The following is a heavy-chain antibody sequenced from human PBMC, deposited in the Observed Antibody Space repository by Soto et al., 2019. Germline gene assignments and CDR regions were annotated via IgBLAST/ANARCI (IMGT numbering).Heavy chain of an antibody. D-gene: IGHD3-22*01. CDR3: ARVSGWDSSGYYSLDY. CDR1: GFTFSSYE. J-gene: IGHJ4*02. CDR2: ISSSGSTI. Sequence: SGGSLRLSCAASGFTFSSYEMNWVRQAPGKGLEWVSYISSSGSTIYYADSVKGRFTISRDNAKNSLYLQMNSLRAEDTAVYYCARVSGWDSSGYYSLDYWGQGTLVTVSS. V-gene: IGHV3-48*03.